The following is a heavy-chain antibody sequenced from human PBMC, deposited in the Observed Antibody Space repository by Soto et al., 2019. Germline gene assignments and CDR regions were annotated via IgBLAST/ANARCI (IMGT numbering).Heavy chain of an antibody. J-gene: IGHJ5*02. V-gene: IGHV4-4*07. Sequence: SETLSLTCTVSGGSISSYYWSWIRQPAGKGLEWIGRIYTHGTTNYNPSLKSRVTVSVDTSKNQLSLKLTSVTAADTAVYYCAREEDYYGPGRYYNKYNWFDPWGQGTLVTVYS. CDR2: IYTHGTT. CDR1: GGSISSYY. D-gene: IGHD3-10*01. CDR3: AREEDYYGPGRYYNKYNWFDP.